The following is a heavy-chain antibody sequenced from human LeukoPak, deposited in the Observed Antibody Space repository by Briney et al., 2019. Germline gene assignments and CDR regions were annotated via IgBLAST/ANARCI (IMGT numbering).Heavy chain of an antibody. Sequence: SETLSLTCVVYGGSFSDYYWTWIRQPPGKGLEWIGEINHGGSTNYNPSLKSRVTISVDTSRNQFSLKLTSVTAADTAVYYCTRGSRSRIASTISQFDPWGQGTLVTVCS. CDR2: INHGGST. D-gene: IGHD3-3*02. J-gene: IGHJ5*02. V-gene: IGHV4-34*01. CDR3: TRGSRSRIASTISQFDP. CDR1: GGSFSDYY.